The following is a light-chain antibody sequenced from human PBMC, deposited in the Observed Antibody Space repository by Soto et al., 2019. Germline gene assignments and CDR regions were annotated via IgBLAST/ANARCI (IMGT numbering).Light chain of an antibody. CDR2: GAS. V-gene: IGKV3-15*01. CDR1: HSVRSS. Sequence: EIVLTQSPGTLSLSPGERATLSCKASHSVRSSLAWYQQKPGQAPRLLIHGASTRATGIPGRFSGSGSGTEFTLIISSLQSEDFAVYYCQQYNEWPETFGQGTKVDIK. CDR3: QQYNEWPET. J-gene: IGKJ1*01.